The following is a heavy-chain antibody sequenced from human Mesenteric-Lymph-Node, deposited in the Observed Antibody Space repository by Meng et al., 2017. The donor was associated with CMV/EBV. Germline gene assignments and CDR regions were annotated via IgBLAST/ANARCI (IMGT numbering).Heavy chain of an antibody. V-gene: IGHV3-48*03. CDR1: GFTFSNCE. D-gene: IGHD6-19*01. CDR2: ISTSDTTV. Sequence: GESLKISCAASGFTFSNCEMSWVRQAPGKGLEWVSYISTSDTTVYYADSVKGRFTISRDNAKNSLYLQMNSLRAEDTALYYCARDGLAVAEGWGQGTLVTFSS. CDR3: ARDGLAVAEG. J-gene: IGHJ4*02.